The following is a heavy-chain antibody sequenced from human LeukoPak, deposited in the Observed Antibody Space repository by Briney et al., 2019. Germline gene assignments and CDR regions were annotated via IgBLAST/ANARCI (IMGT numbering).Heavy chain of an antibody. D-gene: IGHD2-15*01. CDR3: ASGLVAATTSFDY. CDR1: GGSISSYY. Sequence: SETLSLTCTVSGGSISSYYWSWIRQPPGKGPEWIGYIYYSGSTNYNPSLKSRVTISVDTSKNQFSLKLSFVTAADTAVYYCASGLVAATTSFDYWGQGTLVTVSS. V-gene: IGHV4-59*08. CDR2: IYYSGST. J-gene: IGHJ4*02.